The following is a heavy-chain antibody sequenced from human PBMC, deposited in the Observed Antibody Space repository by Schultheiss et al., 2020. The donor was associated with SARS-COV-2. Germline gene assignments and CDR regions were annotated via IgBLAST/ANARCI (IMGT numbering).Heavy chain of an antibody. CDR2: ISSSSSYI. CDR3: ARVNGGNQGDY. D-gene: IGHD2-8*01. Sequence: GGSLRLSCAASGFTVSSNYMSWVRQAPGKGLEWVSSISSSSSYIYYADSVKGRFTISRDNAKNSLYLQMNSLRAEDTAVYYCARVNGGNQGDYWGQGTLVTVSS. J-gene: IGHJ4*02. CDR1: GFTVSSNY. V-gene: IGHV3-21*01.